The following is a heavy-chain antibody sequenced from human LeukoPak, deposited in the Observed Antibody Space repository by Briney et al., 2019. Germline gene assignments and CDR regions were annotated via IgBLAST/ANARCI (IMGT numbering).Heavy chain of an antibody. Sequence: GGSLRLSCAASGFTFSSYGMHWVRQAPGKGLEWVAVISYDGSNKYYTDSVTGRFTISRDNSKTALFLQMNSLRAEDTAVYYCAKEGYYGSGSFPDYWGQGTLVTVSS. J-gene: IGHJ4*02. D-gene: IGHD3-10*01. CDR3: AKEGYYGSGSFPDY. V-gene: IGHV3-30*18. CDR2: ISYDGSNK. CDR1: GFTFSSYG.